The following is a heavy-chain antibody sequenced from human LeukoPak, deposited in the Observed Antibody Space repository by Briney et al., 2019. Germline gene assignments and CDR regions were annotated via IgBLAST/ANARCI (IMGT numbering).Heavy chain of an antibody. Sequence: GGSLRLSCAASGFTVSSNYMSWVRQAPGKGLEWVSYISSSSSTIYYADSVKGRFTISRDNAKNSLYLQMNSLRAEDTAVYYCASYCSSTSCYANVLFDYWGQGTLVTVSS. CDR3: ASYCSSTSCYANVLFDY. V-gene: IGHV3-48*04. CDR1: GFTVSSNY. J-gene: IGHJ4*02. D-gene: IGHD2-2*01. CDR2: ISSSSSTI.